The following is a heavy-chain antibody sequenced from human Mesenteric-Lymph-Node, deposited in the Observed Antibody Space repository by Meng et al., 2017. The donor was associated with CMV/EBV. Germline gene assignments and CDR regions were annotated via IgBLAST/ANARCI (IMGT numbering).Heavy chain of an antibody. Sequence: GGSISSSNWWSWVRQPPGKGLEWIGEIYQSGRTNYNPSLKSRVTISVDKSKSQFSLKVASLTAADTAVYYCAGIDCSGGSCHSIDYWGQGALVTVSS. CDR1: GGSISSSNW. CDR3: AGIDCSGGSCHSIDY. V-gene: IGHV4-4*02. J-gene: IGHJ4*02. D-gene: IGHD2-15*01. CDR2: IYQSGRT.